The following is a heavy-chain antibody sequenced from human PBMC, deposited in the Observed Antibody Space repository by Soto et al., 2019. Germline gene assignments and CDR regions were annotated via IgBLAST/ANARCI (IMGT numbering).Heavy chain of an antibody. J-gene: IGHJ4*02. CDR2: IYYSGST. Sequence: QLQLQESGPGLVKPSETLSLTCPVSGGSISSSSYYWGWIRQPPGKGLEWIGSIYYSGSTYYNPSLKSRVTISVDTSKNQFSLKLSSVTAADTAVYYCARHSRLGYIDYWGQGTLVTVSS. V-gene: IGHV4-39*01. CDR3: ARHSRLGYIDY. CDR1: GGSISSSSYY. D-gene: IGHD5-12*01.